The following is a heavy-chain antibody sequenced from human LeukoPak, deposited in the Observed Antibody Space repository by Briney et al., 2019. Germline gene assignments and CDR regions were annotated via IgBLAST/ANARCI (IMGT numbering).Heavy chain of an antibody. V-gene: IGHV3-74*01. Sequence: PGGSLRLSCAASGFIFSDYWMVWVRKAPGKGLVWVSRILRDGSSATYADSVKGRFTISRDIAKNTVYLQMNSLRVEDTAVYYCARVRVTRANWFDPWGQGTLVTVSS. J-gene: IGHJ5*02. CDR3: ARVRVTRANWFDP. D-gene: IGHD2-2*01. CDR1: GFIFSDYW. CDR2: ILRDGSSA.